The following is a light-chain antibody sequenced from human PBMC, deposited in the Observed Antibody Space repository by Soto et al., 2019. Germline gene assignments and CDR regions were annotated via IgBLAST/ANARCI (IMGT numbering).Light chain of an antibody. CDR1: HSVSSR. CDR2: GAS. V-gene: IGKV3-15*01. Sequence: EIVMPQSPATLSVSPGERDTLSCRASHSVSSRFAWYQQNPGQAPRLLIYGASTRATGLPARFIGSGSGTEFTLTISSQQSEDFAFYDCQHYTNWPLTVGGGTKVEIK. J-gene: IGKJ4*01. CDR3: QHYTNWPLT.